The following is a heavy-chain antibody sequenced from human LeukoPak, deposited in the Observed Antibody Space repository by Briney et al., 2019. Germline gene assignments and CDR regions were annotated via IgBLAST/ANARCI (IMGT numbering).Heavy chain of an antibody. J-gene: IGHJ4*02. CDR3: VRDPSGSGFAFDS. CDR1: GFIFSNDA. D-gene: IGHD1-1*01. Sequence: GGSLRLSCAASGFIFSNDAMHWVRRAPGKGLEWVAFIWFDGSNKHYADSAKGRFTISRDNSEDTLYLQMNSLRAEDTAVYYCVRDPSGSGFAFDSWGQGALVTVSS. CDR2: IWFDGSNK. V-gene: IGHV3-33*01.